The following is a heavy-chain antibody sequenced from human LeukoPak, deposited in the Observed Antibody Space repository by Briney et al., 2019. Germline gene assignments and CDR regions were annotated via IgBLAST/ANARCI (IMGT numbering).Heavy chain of an antibody. CDR3: AKADYVSSRNFYGGWYPDH. J-gene: IGHJ4*02. D-gene: IGHD6-19*01. V-gene: IGHV3-23*01. CDR2: ISAGGENT. CDR1: AFPFRNYA. Sequence: PGGPLRLSCAASAFPFRNYAMTWLRQSPGGGLEGVSVISAGGENTHYADSVKGRFTISRDNSLSTLYLQMNSLRVEDTAVYYCAKADYVSSRNFYGGWYPDHWGLGTLVTVSS.